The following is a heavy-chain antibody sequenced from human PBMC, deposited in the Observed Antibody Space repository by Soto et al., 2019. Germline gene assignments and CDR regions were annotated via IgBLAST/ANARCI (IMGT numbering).Heavy chain of an antibody. CDR2: FDSEDGET. CDR3: ATLLNIVAAGPGATSWFDP. V-gene: IGHV1-24*01. D-gene: IGHD6-13*01. CDR1: GYTLTELS. Sequence: ASVKVSCKVSGYTLTELSMHWVRQAPGKGLEWMGGFDSEDGETIYAQKFQGRVTMTEDTSTDTAYMELSSLRSDDTAVYYCATLLNIVAAGPGATSWFDPWGQGTLVTVSS. J-gene: IGHJ5*02.